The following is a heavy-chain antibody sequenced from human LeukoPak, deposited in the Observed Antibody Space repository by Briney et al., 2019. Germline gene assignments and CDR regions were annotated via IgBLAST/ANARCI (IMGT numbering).Heavy chain of an antibody. CDR2: IVVGSGNT. V-gene: IGHV1-58*02. Sequence: GTSVKVSCKASGFTFTSSAMQWVRQARGQRLEWIGWIVVGSGNTNYAQKFQERVTITRDMSTSTAYMELSSLRSEDTAVYYCAAGYYDSGGYYPHAFDIWGQGTMVTVSS. D-gene: IGHD3-22*01. J-gene: IGHJ3*02. CDR3: AAGYYDSGGYYPHAFDI. CDR1: GFTFTSSA.